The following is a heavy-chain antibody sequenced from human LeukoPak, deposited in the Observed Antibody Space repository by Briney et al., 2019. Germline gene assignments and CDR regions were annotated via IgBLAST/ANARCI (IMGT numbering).Heavy chain of an antibody. J-gene: IGHJ4*02. V-gene: IGHV3-21*01. CDR3: ARALTTLTYEGY. D-gene: IGHD1-1*01. Sequence: GGSLRLSCAAYGFTFSSYTMHWIRQAPGKGLEWVSSISGSNSYIFYADSVKGRFTVSRDNAKDSLYLQMNSLRAEDTAVYYCARALTTLTYEGYWGQGTLVTVSS. CDR1: GFTFSSYT. CDR2: ISGSNSYI.